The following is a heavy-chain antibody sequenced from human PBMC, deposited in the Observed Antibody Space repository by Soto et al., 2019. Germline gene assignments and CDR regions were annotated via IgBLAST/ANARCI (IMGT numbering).Heavy chain of an antibody. CDR3: ASAVTYYYDSSGLDAFDI. CDR1: GYSFTSYW. CDR2: IYPGDSDT. V-gene: IGHV5-51*01. D-gene: IGHD3-22*01. J-gene: IGHJ3*02. Sequence: GASLKISCKGSGYSFTSYWIGWVRQMPGKGLEWMGIIYPGDSDTRYSPSFQGQVTISADKSISTAYLQWSSLKASDTAMYYCASAVTYYYDSSGLDAFDIWGQGTMVTVSS.